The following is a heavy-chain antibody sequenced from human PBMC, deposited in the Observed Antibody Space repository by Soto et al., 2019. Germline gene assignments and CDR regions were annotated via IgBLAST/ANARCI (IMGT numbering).Heavy chain of an antibody. CDR3: VKEGYMRSEWYTPFDS. CDR2: ISSYGPHK. Sequence: PGGSLRRSCSASGFTFNSYARHWVRQAPGKGLEFVSAISSYGPHKYYAASVKGRFAISRDNSKNTLYLQMRSLRAEHPALYYCVKEGYMRSEWYTPFDSCGQGALVTVSS. D-gene: IGHD6-19*01. J-gene: IGHJ5*01. V-gene: IGHV3-64D*06. CDR1: GFTFNSYA.